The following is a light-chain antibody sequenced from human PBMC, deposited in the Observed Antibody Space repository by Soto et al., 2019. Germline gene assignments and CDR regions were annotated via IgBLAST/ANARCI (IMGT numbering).Light chain of an antibody. V-gene: IGLV2-11*01. CDR1: SSDVGGYNY. Sequence: QSALTQPRSVSGSPGQSVTISCTGTSSDVGGYNYVSWYQQHPGKAPKLMIYDVSKRPSGVPDRFSGSKSGNTASLTIAGLQAEDEADYYCGSYAGSYTFDVVFGGGTQLTVL. J-gene: IGLJ2*01. CDR2: DVS. CDR3: GSYAGSYTFDVV.